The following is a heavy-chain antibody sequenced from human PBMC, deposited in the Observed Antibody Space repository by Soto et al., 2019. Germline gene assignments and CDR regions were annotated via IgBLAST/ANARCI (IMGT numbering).Heavy chain of an antibody. CDR1: GDSVSSGSYY. CDR3: ARGGGSGYMVDL. J-gene: IGHJ5*02. D-gene: IGHD3-22*01. CDR2: TYDSGNT. Sequence: SETLSLTCTVSGDSVSSGSYYWSWIRQSPAKGLEWIGYTYDSGNTNYNPSLESRVTISVDTSKNQFSLNLSSVTAADTAVYYCARGGGSGYMVDLWGQGTRVTVSS. V-gene: IGHV4-61*01.